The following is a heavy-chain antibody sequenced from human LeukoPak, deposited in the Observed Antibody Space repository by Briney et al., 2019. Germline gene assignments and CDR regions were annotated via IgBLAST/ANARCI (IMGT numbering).Heavy chain of an antibody. J-gene: IGHJ2*01. CDR3: ARSGYYSLWYFDL. CDR2: IYNSGST. CDR1: SGSINSYY. D-gene: IGHD3-22*01. V-gene: IGHV4-59*01. Sequence: SETLSLTCTVSSGSINSYYWSWIRQPPGRGLEWIGYIYNSGSTNYNPSLKSRVTISVDTSKNQFSLKLSSVTAADTAVYYCARSGYYSLWYFDLWGRGTLVTVSS.